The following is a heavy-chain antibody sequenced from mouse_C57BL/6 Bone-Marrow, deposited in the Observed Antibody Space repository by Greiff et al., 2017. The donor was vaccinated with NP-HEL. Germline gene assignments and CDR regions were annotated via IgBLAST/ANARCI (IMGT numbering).Heavy chain of an antibody. V-gene: IGHV5-6*01. CDR2: ISSGGSYT. CDR1: GFTFSSYG. J-gene: IGHJ4*01. D-gene: IGHD1-1*01. Sequence: VQLQQSGGDLVKPGGSLKLSCAASGFTFSSYGMSWVRQTPDKRLEWVATISSGGSYTYYPDSVKGRFTIFRDNAKNTLYLQMSSLKSEDTAMYYCARHYYGSPYYAMDYWGQGTSVTVSS. CDR3: ARHYYGSPYYAMDY.